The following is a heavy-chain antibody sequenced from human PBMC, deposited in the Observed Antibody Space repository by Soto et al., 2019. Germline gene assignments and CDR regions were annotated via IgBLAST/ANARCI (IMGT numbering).Heavy chain of an antibody. Sequence: GGSLRLSCAASGFSFSSYLMNWVRQAPGKGLEWVASIKQDGSQKYYVDSVKGRFTISRDNAKNSLYLQMNSLRAEDTAIYYCARSNYDFWSGGSLDIWGQGTMVTVSS. CDR2: IKQDGSQK. CDR3: ARSNYDFWSGGSLDI. D-gene: IGHD3-3*01. V-gene: IGHV3-7*03. J-gene: IGHJ3*02. CDR1: GFSFSSYL.